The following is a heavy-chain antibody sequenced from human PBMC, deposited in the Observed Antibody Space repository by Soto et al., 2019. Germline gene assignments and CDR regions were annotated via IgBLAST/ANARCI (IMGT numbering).Heavy chain of an antibody. Sequence: ASLKVSCKASGGTFSSYAISWVRQAPGQGLEWMGGIIPIFGTANYAQKFQGRVTITADESTSTAYMELSSLRSEDTAVYYCARTQNYYDSSDYWGQGTLVTVSS. CDR3: ARTQNYYDSSDY. CDR1: GGTFSSYA. V-gene: IGHV1-69*13. J-gene: IGHJ4*02. CDR2: IIPIFGTA. D-gene: IGHD3-22*01.